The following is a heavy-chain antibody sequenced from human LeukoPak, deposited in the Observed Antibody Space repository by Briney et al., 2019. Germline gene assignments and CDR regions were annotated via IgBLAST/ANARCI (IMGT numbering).Heavy chain of an antibody. CDR1: GGTFSSYA. J-gene: IGHJ4*02. V-gene: IGHV1-69*13. D-gene: IGHD3-10*01. CDR2: IIPIFGTA. Sequence: SVKVSCKASGGTFSSYAISWVRQAPGQGLEWMGGIIPIFGTANYAQKFQGRVTITADESTSTAYMELSSLRSEDTAVYYCARVPAYYYGSRQYYFDYWGQGTLVTVSS. CDR3: ARVPAYYYGSRQYYFDY.